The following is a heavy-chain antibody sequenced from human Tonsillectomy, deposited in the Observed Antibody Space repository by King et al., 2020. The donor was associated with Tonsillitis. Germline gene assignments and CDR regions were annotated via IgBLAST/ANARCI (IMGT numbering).Heavy chain of an antibody. CDR2: INHSGST. Sequence: VQLQQWGAGLLKPSETLSLTCAVYGGSFSGYYWSWIRQPPGKGLEWIGEINHSGSTNYNPSLKGRVTISVDTSKNQFSLKWSSVTAADTAVYSCARKGHSTSGRYWYFDLWGRGALVTVSS. J-gene: IGHJ2*01. CDR1: GGSFSGYY. D-gene: IGHD6-6*01. V-gene: IGHV4-34*01. CDR3: ARKGHSTSGRYWYFDL.